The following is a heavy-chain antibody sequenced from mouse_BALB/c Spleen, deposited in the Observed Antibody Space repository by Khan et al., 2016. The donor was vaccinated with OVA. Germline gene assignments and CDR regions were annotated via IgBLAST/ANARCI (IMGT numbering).Heavy chain of an antibody. D-gene: IGHD1-1*01. CDR2: FNPSTDYA. J-gene: IGHJ2*01. CDR3: TRLGSYDGRTFVF. CDR1: GYTFSTYW. Sequence: QVQLKESGAELAKPGASVKMSCKASGYTFSTYWMHWVKQRPGQGLEWIGYFNPSTDYADFNQKFKDKATLTADKSSSTAFMQLSSLTSEDSAVYDGTRLGSYDGRTFVFWGQGTTLTVSA. V-gene: IGHV1-7*01.